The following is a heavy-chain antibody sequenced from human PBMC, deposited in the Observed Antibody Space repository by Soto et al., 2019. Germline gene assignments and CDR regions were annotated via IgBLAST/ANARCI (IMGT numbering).Heavy chain of an antibody. J-gene: IGHJ4*02. Sequence: SETLSLTCAFYCGSFIGYYWSWIRQPPGKGLEWIGEINHSGSTNYNPSLKSRVTISVDTSKNQFSLKLSSVTAADTAVYYCARSRIVLMVYATRGYFDYWGQGTLVTVSS. CDR3: ARSRIVLMVYATRGYFDY. D-gene: IGHD2-8*01. V-gene: IGHV4-34*01. CDR1: CGSFIGYY. CDR2: INHSGST.